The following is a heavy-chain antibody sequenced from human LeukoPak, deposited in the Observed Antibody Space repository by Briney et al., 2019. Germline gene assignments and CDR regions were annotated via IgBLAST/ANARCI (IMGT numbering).Heavy chain of an antibody. Sequence: ASVKVSCKVSGYTLTELSMHWVRQAPGKGLEWMGGFDPEDGETIYAQKFQGRVTMTEDTSTDTAYMELSSLRSEDTAVYYCATVAVGASAGYYYYYGMDVWGQGTTVTVSS. CDR1: GYTLTELS. CDR2: FDPEDGET. D-gene: IGHD1-26*01. V-gene: IGHV1-24*01. J-gene: IGHJ6*02. CDR3: ATVAVGASAGYYYYYGMDV.